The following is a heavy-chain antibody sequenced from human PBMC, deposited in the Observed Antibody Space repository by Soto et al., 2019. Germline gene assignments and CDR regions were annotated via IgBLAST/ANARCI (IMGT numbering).Heavy chain of an antibody. CDR2: ISSSGSTI. CDR1: GFTFSSYE. CDR3: ARDGYHLWGYYYSGMDV. Sequence: PGGSLRLSCAASGFTFSSYEMNWVRQAPGKGLEWVSYISSSGSTIYYADSVKGRFTISRDNAKNSLYLQMNSLRAEDTAVYYCARDGYHLWGYYYSGMDVWGQGTTVTVSS. J-gene: IGHJ6*02. V-gene: IGHV3-48*03. D-gene: IGHD3-3*02.